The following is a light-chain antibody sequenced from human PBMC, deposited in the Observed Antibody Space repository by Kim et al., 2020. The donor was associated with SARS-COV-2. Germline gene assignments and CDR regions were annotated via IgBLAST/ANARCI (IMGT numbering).Light chain of an antibody. J-gene: IGLJ2*01. V-gene: IGLV3-19*01. CDR1: SLRRYY. CDR2: GKD. Sequence: VDLGQTVRITCQGDSLRRYYATWYQQKPGQAPKVVIYGKDNRPSGVPDRFSGSSSGNKAYLTITGTQAGDEADYYCNSRDSNDYVVFGGGTKVTVL. CDR3: NSRDSNDYVV.